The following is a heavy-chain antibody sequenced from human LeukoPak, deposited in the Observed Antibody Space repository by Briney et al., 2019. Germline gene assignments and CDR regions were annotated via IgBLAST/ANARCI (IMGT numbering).Heavy chain of an antibody. CDR2: IIPILGIA. CDR3: ARSPTMTTVTGYFDY. D-gene: IGHD4-11*01. Sequence: SVKVSCKASGGTLSSYAISWVRQAPGQGLEWMGRIIPILGIANYAQKFQGSVTITADKSTSTAYMELSSLRSEDTAVYYCARSPTMTTVTGYFDYWGQGTLVTVSS. V-gene: IGHV1-69*04. J-gene: IGHJ4*02. CDR1: GGTLSSYA.